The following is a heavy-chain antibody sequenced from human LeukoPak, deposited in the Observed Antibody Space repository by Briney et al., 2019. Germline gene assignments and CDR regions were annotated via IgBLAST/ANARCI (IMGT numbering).Heavy chain of an antibody. D-gene: IGHD3-3*01. CDR2: ITGSGATT. CDR3: ARSTSGFYRFAY. V-gene: IGHV3-23*01. Sequence: PGGSLRLSCAASGFTFNTYAMSWVRQAPGKGLEWVSAITGSGATTYYADSVKGRFTISRDNSKNTLYLQMNSLRAEDTAVYHCARSTSGFYRFAYWGQGTLVTVSS. CDR1: GFTFNTYA. J-gene: IGHJ4*02.